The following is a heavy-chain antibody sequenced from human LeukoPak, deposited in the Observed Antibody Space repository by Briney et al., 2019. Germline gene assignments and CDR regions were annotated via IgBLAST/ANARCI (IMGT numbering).Heavy chain of an antibody. J-gene: IGHJ4*02. CDR1: GGTFSSYA. Sequence: ASVKVSCKASGGTFSSYAMSWVRQAPGKGLEWVSGISGSGGSTYYADSVKGRFTISRDNSKNTLYLQMNSLRAEDTAVYYCAKGRDGYNADFDYWGQGTLVTVSS. D-gene: IGHD5-24*01. V-gene: IGHV3-23*01. CDR3: AKGRDGYNADFDY. CDR2: ISGSGGST.